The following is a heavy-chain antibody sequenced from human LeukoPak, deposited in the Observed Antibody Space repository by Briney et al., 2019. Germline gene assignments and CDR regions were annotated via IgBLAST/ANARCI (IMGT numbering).Heavy chain of an antibody. CDR2: INHSGST. V-gene: IGHV4-34*01. CDR3: ARETFTIFGVVITHWFDP. D-gene: IGHD3-3*01. Sequence: PSETLSLTCAVYGGSFSGYYWSWIRQPPGKGLEWIGEINHSGSTNYNPSLKSRVTISVDTSKNQFSLKLSSVTAADTAVYYCARETFTIFGVVITHWFDPWGQGTLVTVSS. CDR1: GGSFSGYY. J-gene: IGHJ5*02.